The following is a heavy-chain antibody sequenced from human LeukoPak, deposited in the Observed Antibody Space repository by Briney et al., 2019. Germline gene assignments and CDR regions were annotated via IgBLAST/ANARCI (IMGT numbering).Heavy chain of an antibody. V-gene: IGHV4-59*02. D-gene: IGHD3-22*01. CDR1: GGSVTSYF. J-gene: IGHJ4*02. Sequence: PSETLSLTCTVSGGSVTSYFWSWIRQPPGKGLEWLGHIYYSGSTNYNPSLKSRVTISADRSKNQFSLKLTSVTAADTAVYYCARDRYDNSGFHIHWGQGTLVTVSS. CDR3: ARDRYDNSGFHIH. CDR2: IYYSGST.